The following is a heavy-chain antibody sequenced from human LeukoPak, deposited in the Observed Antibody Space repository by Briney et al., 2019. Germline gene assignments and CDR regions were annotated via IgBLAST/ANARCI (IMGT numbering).Heavy chain of an antibody. CDR2: ISYDRSNK. V-gene: IGHV3-30-3*01. CDR3: ARDRHSSSWFQYYYYGMDV. CDR1: GFTFSSYA. Sequence: GGSLRLSCAASGFTFSSYAMHWVRQAPGKGLEWVAAISYDRSNKYYADSVKGRFTISRDNSENTLYLQMNSLRAEDTAVFYCARDRHSSSWFQYYYYGMDVWGQGTTVTVSS. J-gene: IGHJ6*02. D-gene: IGHD6-13*01.